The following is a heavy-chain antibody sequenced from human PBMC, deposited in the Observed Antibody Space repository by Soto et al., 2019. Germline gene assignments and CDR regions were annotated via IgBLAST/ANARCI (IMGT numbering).Heavy chain of an antibody. CDR3: AKDRRAGGNSAFYFDF. V-gene: IGHV3-23*01. CDR2: ISATGGGT. CDR1: GFKFSNYA. Sequence: GGSLRLSCAASGFKFSNYAMSWVRQAPGKGLESVSLISATGGGTYYADSVKGRFTISRDNSHNTLYLQVHSLTAEDTAVYYCAKDRRAGGNSAFYFDFWGQGAQVTVSS. J-gene: IGHJ4*02. D-gene: IGHD3-16*01.